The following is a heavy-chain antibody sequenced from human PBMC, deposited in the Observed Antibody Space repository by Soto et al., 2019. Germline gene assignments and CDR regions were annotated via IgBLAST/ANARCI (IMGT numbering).Heavy chain of an antibody. CDR3: AKDYPPHSYSSSWSPYYYYGMDV. D-gene: IGHD6-13*01. CDR2: ISGSGGST. V-gene: IGHV3-23*01. Sequence: EVQLLESGGGLVQPGGSLRLSCAASGFTFSSYAMSWVRQAPGKGLEWVSAISGSGGSTYYADSVKGRFTISRDNSKNTLYLQMNSLRAEDTAVYYCAKDYPPHSYSSSWSPYYYYGMDVWGQGTTVTVSS. J-gene: IGHJ6*02. CDR1: GFTFSSYA.